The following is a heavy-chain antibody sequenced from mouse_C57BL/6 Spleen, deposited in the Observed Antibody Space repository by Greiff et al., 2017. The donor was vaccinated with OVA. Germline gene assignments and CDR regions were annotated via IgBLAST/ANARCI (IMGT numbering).Heavy chain of an antibody. CDR1: GYTFTDYW. CDR2: IHPNSGST. CDR3: ARYDYDGGP. Sequence: QVHVKQPGAELVKPGASVKLSCKASGYTFTDYWMHWVKQRPGQGLEWIGMIHPNSGSTNYNEKFKSKATLTVDKSSSTAYLQLSSLTSEDSAVYYSARYDYDGGPWGQGTSVTVSS. V-gene: IGHV1-64*01. D-gene: IGHD2-4*01. J-gene: IGHJ4*01.